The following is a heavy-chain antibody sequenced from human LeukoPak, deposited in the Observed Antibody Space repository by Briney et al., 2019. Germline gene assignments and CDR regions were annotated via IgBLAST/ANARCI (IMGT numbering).Heavy chain of an antibody. V-gene: IGHV1-69*06. CDR2: IIPIFGTV. CDR1: GYTFTSYG. D-gene: IGHD3-22*01. CDR3: AREGTYYYDSSGEN. Sequence: SVKVSCKASGYTFTSYGISWVRQAPGQGLEWRGGIIPIFGTVNYAQKFQGRVTITADKSTSTAYMELSSLRSEDTAVYYCAREGTYYYDSSGENWGQGTLVTVSS. J-gene: IGHJ4*02.